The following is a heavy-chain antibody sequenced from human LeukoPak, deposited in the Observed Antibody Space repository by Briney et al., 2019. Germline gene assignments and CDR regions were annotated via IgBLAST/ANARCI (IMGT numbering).Heavy chain of an antibody. J-gene: IGHJ4*02. Sequence: KSSETLSLTCTVSGGSISSYYWSWIRQPPGKGLEWIGYIYYSGSTNYNPSLKSRVTISVDTSRNQFSLKLSSVTAADTAVYYCARQAPIGYWGQGTLVTVSS. V-gene: IGHV4-59*08. CDR2: IYYSGST. CDR1: GGSISSYY. CDR3: ARQAPIGY.